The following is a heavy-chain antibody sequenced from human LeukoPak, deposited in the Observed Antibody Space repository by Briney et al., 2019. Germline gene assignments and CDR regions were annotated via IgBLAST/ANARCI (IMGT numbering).Heavy chain of an antibody. D-gene: IGHD3-16*02. CDR3: ARVRGLITFGGVIVSP. Sequence: PGGSLRLSCAASGFTFSSYSMNWVRQAPGKGLEWVSSISSSSSYIYYADSVKGRFTISRDNAKNSLYLQMNSLRAEDTAVYYCARVRGLITFGGVIVSPWGQGTPVTVSS. V-gene: IGHV3-21*01. CDR1: GFTFSSYS. J-gene: IGHJ4*02. CDR2: ISSSSSYI.